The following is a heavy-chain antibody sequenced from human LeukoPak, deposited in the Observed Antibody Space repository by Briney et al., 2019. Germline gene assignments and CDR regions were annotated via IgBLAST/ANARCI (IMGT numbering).Heavy chain of an antibody. CDR1: AGSIINGSYF. J-gene: IGHJ4*02. CDR2: IQSSGSA. V-gene: IGHV4-61*02. D-gene: IGHD6-13*01. CDR3: ARNPRIAAVDY. Sequence: SETLSLTCTVSAGSIINGSYFWTWIRQPAGKGLEWIGRIQSSGSANYSPSLKSRVTISVDTSKNQFSLKLSSVTAADTAVYYCARNPRIAAVDYWGQGTLVTVSS.